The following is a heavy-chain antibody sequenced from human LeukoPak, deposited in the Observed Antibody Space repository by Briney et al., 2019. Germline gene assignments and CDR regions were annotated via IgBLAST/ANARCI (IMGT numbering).Heavy chain of an antibody. J-gene: IGHJ3*02. Sequence: SETLSLTCAVYGGSFSGYYWSWIRQPPGKGLKWIGEINHSGSTNYNPSLKSRVTISGDTSKHHFSLELRSVTAADTAVYYCAISGNYFTRDAFDIWGQGTMVTVSS. CDR2: INHSGST. CDR1: GGSFSGYY. V-gene: IGHV4-34*01. CDR3: AISGNYFTRDAFDI. D-gene: IGHD1-26*01.